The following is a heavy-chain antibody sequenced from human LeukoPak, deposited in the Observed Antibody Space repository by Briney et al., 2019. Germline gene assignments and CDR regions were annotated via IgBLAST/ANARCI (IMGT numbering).Heavy chain of an antibody. J-gene: IGHJ4*02. CDR2: INHSGST. CDR3: ASTDYGDYESNFDY. Sequence: SETLSLTCAVYGGSFSGYYWSWIRQPPGKGLEWIGEINHSGSTNYNPSLKSRVTISVDTSKNQFSLKLSSVTAADTAVYYCASTDYGDYESNFDYWGQGTLVTVSS. D-gene: IGHD4-17*01. V-gene: IGHV4-34*01. CDR1: GGSFSGYY.